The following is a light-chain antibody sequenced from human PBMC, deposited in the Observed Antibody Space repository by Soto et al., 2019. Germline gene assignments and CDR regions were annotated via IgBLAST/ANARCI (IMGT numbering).Light chain of an antibody. J-gene: IGKJ4*01. V-gene: IGKV1-39*01. CDR3: QRSFSTPLT. Sequence: DIQMTQSPSSLSASVGDRVTITCRASQSISSYLHWYQQKPGKAPKLLIYAASSLQSGVPSRFSGSGSVTDFTRTISSLQPEEFATYYCQRSFSTPLTFGGGTKVEIK. CDR1: QSISSY. CDR2: AAS.